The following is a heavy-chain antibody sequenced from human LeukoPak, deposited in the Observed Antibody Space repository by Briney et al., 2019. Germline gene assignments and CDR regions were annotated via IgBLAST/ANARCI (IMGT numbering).Heavy chain of an antibody. CDR3: AKEAVTPMYYFDY. Sequence: GGSLRLSCIVSGFTFNRCWMNWVRQAPGKGLEWVSGISWNSGSIGYADSVKGRFTISRDNAKNSLYLQMNSLRAEDTALYYCAKEAVTPMYYFDYWGQGTLVTVSS. D-gene: IGHD4-17*01. J-gene: IGHJ4*02. CDR2: ISWNSGSI. V-gene: IGHV3-9*01. CDR1: GFTFNRCW.